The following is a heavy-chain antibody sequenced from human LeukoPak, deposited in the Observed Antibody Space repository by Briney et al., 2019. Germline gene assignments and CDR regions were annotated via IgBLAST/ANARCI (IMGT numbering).Heavy chain of an antibody. Sequence: SETLSLTCAVSGGSISSSNWWSWVRQPPGKGLEWIGEIYHSGSTNYNPSLKSRVTISVDKSKNQFSLKLSSVTAADTAVYYCARDVYYYDSSGYSNFDYWGQGTLVTVSS. CDR1: GGSISSSNW. V-gene: IGHV4-4*02. CDR3: ARDVYYYDSSGYSNFDY. CDR2: IYHSGST. J-gene: IGHJ4*02. D-gene: IGHD3-22*01.